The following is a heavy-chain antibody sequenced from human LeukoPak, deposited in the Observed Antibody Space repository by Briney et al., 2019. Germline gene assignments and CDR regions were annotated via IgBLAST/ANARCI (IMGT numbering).Heavy chain of an antibody. V-gene: IGHV3-33*01. Sequence: GGSLRLSCAASGFTFRNYGMHWVRQAPGKGLEWVAVIWYDGSNRYYADSVKGRFTISRDSSKNTLSLEMNSLRAEDTAVYSCARAGVAVCTMDVWGKGATVTVSS. J-gene: IGHJ6*04. CDR3: ARAGVAVCTMDV. D-gene: IGHD2-15*01. CDR2: IWYDGSNR. CDR1: GFTFRNYG.